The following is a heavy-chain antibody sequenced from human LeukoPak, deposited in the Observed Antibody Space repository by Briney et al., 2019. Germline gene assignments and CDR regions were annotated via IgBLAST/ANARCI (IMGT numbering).Heavy chain of an antibody. CDR3: ARAPYYYDSSGYYYNV. CDR1: AGSISSYY. Sequence: SETLSLTYTVSAGSISSYYWSWIRQPPGQGLEWIGYIHYSGSTNYNPSLKSRVTISVDTSKNQFSLKLSSVTAADTAVYYCARAPYYYDSSGYYYNVWGKGTTVTVSS. CDR2: IHYSGST. V-gene: IGHV4-59*08. J-gene: IGHJ6*04. D-gene: IGHD3-22*01.